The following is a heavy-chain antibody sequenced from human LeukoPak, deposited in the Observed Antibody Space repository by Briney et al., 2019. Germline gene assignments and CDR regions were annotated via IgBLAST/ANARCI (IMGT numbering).Heavy chain of an antibody. Sequence: GGSLRLSCAGSGFIFSNYWLGWVRQAPGKGLQWVANIKGDGSEQHYEDSVKGRFTISRDNAKNSLYLQMNSLRVEDTAVYYCARVFLQWLVFDYWGQGPLVTVSS. CDR1: GFIFSNYW. D-gene: IGHD6-19*01. CDR3: ARVFLQWLVFDY. J-gene: IGHJ4*02. V-gene: IGHV3-7*03. CDR2: IKGDGSEQ.